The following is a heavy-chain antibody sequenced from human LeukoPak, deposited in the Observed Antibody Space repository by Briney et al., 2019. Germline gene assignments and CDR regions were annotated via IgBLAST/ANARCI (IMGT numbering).Heavy chain of an antibody. V-gene: IGHV4-34*01. J-gene: IGHJ4*02. CDR2: INHSGST. Sequence: ASETLSLTCAVYGGSFSGYYWSWIRQPPGKGLEWIGEINHSGSTNYNPSLKSRVTISVDTSKNQFSLKLSSVTAADTAVYYCASTPTSGSYYNTFDYWGQGTLVTVSS. CDR3: ASTPTSGSYYNTFDY. D-gene: IGHD3-10*01. CDR1: GGSFSGYY.